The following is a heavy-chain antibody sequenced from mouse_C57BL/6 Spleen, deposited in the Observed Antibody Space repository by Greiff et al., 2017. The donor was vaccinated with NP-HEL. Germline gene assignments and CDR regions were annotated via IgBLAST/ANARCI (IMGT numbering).Heavy chain of an antibody. CDR3: ARSRGLGYDGAPLDY. J-gene: IGHJ2*01. Sequence: QVHVKQPGTELVKPGASVKLSCKASGYTFTSYWMHWVKQRPGQGLEWIGNINPSNGGTNYNEKFKSKATLTVDKSSSTAYMQLSSLTSEDSAVYYCARSRGLGYDGAPLDYWGQGTTLTVSS. V-gene: IGHV1-53*01. CDR2: INPSNGGT. CDR1: GYTFTSYW. D-gene: IGHD2-2*01.